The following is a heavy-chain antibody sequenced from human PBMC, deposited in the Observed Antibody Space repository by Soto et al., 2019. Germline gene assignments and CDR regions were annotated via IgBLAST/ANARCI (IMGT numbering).Heavy chain of an antibody. J-gene: IGHJ5*02. V-gene: IGHV1-58*01. CDR2: IVVGSGNT. D-gene: IGHD1-26*01. CDR3: AVPGGSYHPYNWFDP. CDR1: GFTFTSSA. Sequence: SVKVSCKASGFTFTSSAVQWVRQARGQRLEWIGWIVVGSGNTNYAQKFQERVTITRDMSTSTAYMELSSLRSEDTAVYYCAVPGGSYHPYNWFDPWGQGTLVTVSS.